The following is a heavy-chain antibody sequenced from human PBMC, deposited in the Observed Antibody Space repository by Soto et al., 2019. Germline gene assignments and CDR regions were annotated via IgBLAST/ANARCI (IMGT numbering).Heavy chain of an antibody. CDR3: ARDYMDGRFDP. CDR1: GYMFTNYG. CDR2: ISPYNGNT. D-gene: IGHD3-10*01. J-gene: IGHJ5*02. Sequence: QVQLVQSGAEVKKPGASVKVSCKASGYMFTNYGISWVRQAPGQGLEWMGWISPYNGNTYYVQNFQGRVTMTKDTPTSTVYMELRSLRSDDTAIYYCARDYMDGRFDPWGQGTLVTVSS. V-gene: IGHV1-18*01.